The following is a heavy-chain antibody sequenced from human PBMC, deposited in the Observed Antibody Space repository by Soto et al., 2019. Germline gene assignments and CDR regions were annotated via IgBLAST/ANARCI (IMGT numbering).Heavy chain of an antibody. Sequence: SETLSLTCAVYGGSFSGYYWSWIRQPPGKGLEWIGEINHSGSTNYNPSLKSRVTISVDTSKNQFSLKLSSVTAADTAVYYCARGRLEVVVAATHALNWFDPWGQGTLVTLSS. J-gene: IGHJ5*02. CDR2: INHSGST. CDR3: ARGRLEVVVAATHALNWFDP. CDR1: GGSFSGYY. D-gene: IGHD2-15*01. V-gene: IGHV4-34*01.